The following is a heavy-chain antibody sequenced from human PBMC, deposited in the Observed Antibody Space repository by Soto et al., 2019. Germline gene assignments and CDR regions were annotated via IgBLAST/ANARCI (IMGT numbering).Heavy chain of an antibody. J-gene: IGHJ6*03. CDR1: GFTFSSYA. CDR2: ISGSGGST. CDR3: AKGGVYYYYYMDV. D-gene: IGHD3-10*01. Sequence: EVQLLESGGGLVQPGGSLRLSCAASGFTFSSYAMSWVRQAPGKGLEWVSAISGSGGSTYYADSVKGRFTISRDNSKNTLYLQMSSLRAEDTAVYYCAKGGVYYYYYMDVWGKGTTVTVSS. V-gene: IGHV3-23*01.